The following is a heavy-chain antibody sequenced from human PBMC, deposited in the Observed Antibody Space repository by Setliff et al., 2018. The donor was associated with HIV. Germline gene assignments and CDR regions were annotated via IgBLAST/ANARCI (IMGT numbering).Heavy chain of an antibody. CDR1: GFTFTSYA. Sequence: PGGSLRLSCVASGFTFTSYAMSWVRQAPGKGLEWVSTISGSGHTTYYAESVKGRLTISRDNSQNTLSLQLNSLGTDDTAIYFCAKRYGTFGDLGGMDVWGQGTAVTVSS. J-gene: IGHJ6*02. CDR2: ISGSGHTT. CDR3: AKRYGTFGDLGGMDV. V-gene: IGHV3-23*01. D-gene: IGHD3-10*01.